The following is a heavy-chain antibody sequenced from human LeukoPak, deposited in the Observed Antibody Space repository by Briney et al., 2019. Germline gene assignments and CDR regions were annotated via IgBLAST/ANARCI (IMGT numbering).Heavy chain of an antibody. Sequence: PSETLSLTCTVSGGSISSGGYYWSWIRQPPGKGLEWIGYIYHSGSTYYNPSLKSRVTISVDRSKNQFSLKLSSVTAADTAVYYCARARWFGELLEVAEYFQHRGQGTLVTVSS. CDR3: ARARWFGELLEVAEYFQH. CDR1: GGSISSGGYY. D-gene: IGHD3-10*01. CDR2: IYHSGST. J-gene: IGHJ1*01. V-gene: IGHV4-30-2*01.